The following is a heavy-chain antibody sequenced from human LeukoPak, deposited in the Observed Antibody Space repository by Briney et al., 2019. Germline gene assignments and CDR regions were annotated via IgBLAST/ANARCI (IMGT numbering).Heavy chain of an antibody. V-gene: IGHV3-33*01. D-gene: IGHD2-2*01. Sequence: PGGSLRLSCAASGFTFSSYGMHWVRQAPGKGLEWVAVIWYDGSNKYYADSAKGRFTISRDNSKNTLYLQMNSLRAEDTAVYYCAREIVVVPAAISNYYYYYYMDVWGKGTTVTVSS. CDR1: GFTFSSYG. CDR3: AREIVVVPAAISNYYYYYYMDV. CDR2: IWYDGSNK. J-gene: IGHJ6*03.